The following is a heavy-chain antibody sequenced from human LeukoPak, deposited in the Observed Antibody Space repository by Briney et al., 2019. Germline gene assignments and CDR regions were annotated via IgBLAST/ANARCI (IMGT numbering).Heavy chain of an antibody. Sequence: SETLSLTCAVYGGSFSGYYWSWIRQPPGKGLEWIGEINHSGSTNYNPSLKSRVTISVDTSKNQFSLRLSSVTAADTAVYYCASCGGQYYFDYWGQGTLVTVSP. CDR2: INHSGST. CDR1: GGSFSGYY. V-gene: IGHV4-34*01. CDR3: ASCGGQYYFDY. J-gene: IGHJ4*02. D-gene: IGHD2-21*01.